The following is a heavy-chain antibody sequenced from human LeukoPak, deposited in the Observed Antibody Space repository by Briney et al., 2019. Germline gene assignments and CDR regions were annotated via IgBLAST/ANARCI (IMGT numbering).Heavy chain of an antibody. CDR1: RYSFTSYW. CDR3: ARPYCSSTACPLGY. Sequence: PGESLKISCKGSRYSFTSYWIGWVRQMPGKGLEWMGIIYPSDSDTTYSPSFQGQVTISADKSTSTAYLQWSSLKASDTAMYYCARPYCSSTACPLGYWGQGTLVTVSS. CDR2: IYPSDSDT. J-gene: IGHJ4*02. V-gene: IGHV5-51*01. D-gene: IGHD2-2*01.